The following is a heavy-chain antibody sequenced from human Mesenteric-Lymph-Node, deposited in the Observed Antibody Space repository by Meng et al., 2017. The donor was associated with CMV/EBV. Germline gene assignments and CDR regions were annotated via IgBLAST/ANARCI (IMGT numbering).Heavy chain of an antibody. V-gene: IGHV4-4*02. D-gene: IGHD1-26*01. J-gene: IGHJ4*02. CDR2: IYHSGST. Sequence: GGSISSRNWWSWVRQPPGKGLEWIGEIYHSGSTNYNPSLKSRVTISVDKSKNQFSLKLSSVTAADTAVYYCARDLYGVGATTGAYYYWGQGTLVTVSS. CDR3: ARDLYGVGATTGAYYY. CDR1: GGSISSRNW.